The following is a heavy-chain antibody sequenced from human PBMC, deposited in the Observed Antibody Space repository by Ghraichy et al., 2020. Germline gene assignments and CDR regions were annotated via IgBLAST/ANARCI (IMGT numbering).Heavy chain of an antibody. CDR2: INYSGST. J-gene: IGHJ5*02. CDR1: GGSFRDYY. CDR3: ARGAPSPRYNWNYFGWFDP. D-gene: IGHD1-7*01. V-gene: IGHV4-34*01. Sequence: SQTLSLTCAVYGGSFRDYYWRWIRQPPGKGLEWIGEINYSGSTNYNPSLRSRVTISVDTSTNQFSLKLTSVTAADTAVYYCARGAPSPRYNWNYFGWFDPWGQGTLVTVSS.